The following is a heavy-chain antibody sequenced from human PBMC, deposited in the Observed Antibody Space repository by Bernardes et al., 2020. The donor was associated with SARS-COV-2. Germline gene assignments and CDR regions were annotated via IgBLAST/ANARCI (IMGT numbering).Heavy chain of an antibody. V-gene: IGHV3-30*18. Sequence: GGSLRLSCAASGFIFSDYAMHWVRQAPGKGLEWVALISHDGGHKYYADSVRRRFTVSRDNSKNTLYLQINSLRNEDTAVYYCAKILSSAGFDLRVGYFENWGQGTLVTVSS. J-gene: IGHJ4*02. CDR1: GFIFSDYA. D-gene: IGHD6-19*01. CDR2: ISHDGGHK. CDR3: AKILSSAGFDLRVGYFEN.